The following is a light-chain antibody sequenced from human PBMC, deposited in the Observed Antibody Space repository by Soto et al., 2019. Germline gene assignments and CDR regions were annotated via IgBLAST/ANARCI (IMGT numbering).Light chain of an antibody. Sequence: EIVMTQSPATLSVSPGERATLSCRASQSVSSTLAWYQQIPGQAPRLLLYGTSTRATGIPARFSGSGSGTEFTLTISSLQSEDFAFYYRQRYYQSPLTFGGGAKVEV. CDR3: QRYYQSPLT. CDR2: GTS. V-gene: IGKV3-15*01. CDR1: QSVSST. J-gene: IGKJ4*01.